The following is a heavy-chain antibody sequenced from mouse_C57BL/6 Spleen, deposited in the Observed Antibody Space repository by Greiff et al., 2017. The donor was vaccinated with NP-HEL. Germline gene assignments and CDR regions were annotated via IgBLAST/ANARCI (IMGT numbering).Heavy chain of an antibody. CDR2: ISDGGSYT. Sequence: EVQGVESGGGLVKPGGSLKLSCAASGFTFSSYATSWVRQTPEKRLEWVATISDGGSYTYYPDNVKGRFTISRDNAKNNLYLQMSHLKSEDTAMYYCAREGGNYVFAYWGQGTLVTVSA. V-gene: IGHV5-4*01. CDR3: AREGGNYVFAY. J-gene: IGHJ3*01. D-gene: IGHD2-1*01. CDR1: GFTFSSYA.